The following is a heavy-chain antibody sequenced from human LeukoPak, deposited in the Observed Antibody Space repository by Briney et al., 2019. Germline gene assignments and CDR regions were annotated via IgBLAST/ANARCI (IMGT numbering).Heavy chain of an antibody. CDR3: ARGRIAVAGTYIPSNWGPQLYYMDV. Sequence: GGSLRLSCAASGFTFSSYWMSWVRQAPGKGLEWVANIKQGGSAKYYVDYVKGRFTIARDNAKNSLYLQMISLRAEDTAVYYCARGRIAVAGTYIPSNWGPQLYYMDVWGKGTTVTVSS. CDR1: GFTFSSYW. D-gene: IGHD6-19*01. CDR2: IKQGGSAK. V-gene: IGHV3-7*01. J-gene: IGHJ6*03.